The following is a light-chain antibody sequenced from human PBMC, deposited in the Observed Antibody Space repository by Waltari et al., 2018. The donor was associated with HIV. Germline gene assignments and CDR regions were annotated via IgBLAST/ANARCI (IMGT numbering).Light chain of an antibody. CDR3: GTWDSSLSAVV. CDR1: SSNIGNNY. CDR2: ENK. Sequence: QSVLTQPPSVSAAPGQKVTISCSGSSSNIGNNYVSWYQQLPGTAPKLLIYENKKRPSGIPDRFSGSKSGTSATLGITGLQTGDEADYYCGTWDSSLSAVVFGRGTKLTVL. V-gene: IGLV1-51*02. J-gene: IGLJ2*01.